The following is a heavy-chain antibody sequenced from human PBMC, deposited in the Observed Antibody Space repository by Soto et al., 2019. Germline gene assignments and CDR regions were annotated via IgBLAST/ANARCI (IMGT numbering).Heavy chain of an antibody. CDR3: AKDKLGAAADYGMDV. CDR2: ISGSGGST. J-gene: IGHJ6*02. Sequence: GGSLRLSCAASGFTFSSYAMSWVRQAPGKGLEWVSAISGSGGSTYDEDSVKGRFTNSRDNSKNTLYLQMNSLRAEDTAVYYCAKDKLGAAADYGMDVWGQGTTVTVSS. V-gene: IGHV3-23*01. CDR1: GFTFSSYA. D-gene: IGHD6-13*01.